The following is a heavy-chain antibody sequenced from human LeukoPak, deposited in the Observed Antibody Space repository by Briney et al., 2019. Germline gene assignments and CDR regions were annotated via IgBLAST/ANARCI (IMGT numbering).Heavy chain of an antibody. CDR2: IKQDGSEK. Sequence: PGGSLRLSCAASGFTFSSYWMSWVRQAPGKGLEWVANIKQDGSEKYYVDSMKGRFTISRDNAKNSLYLQMNSLRAGDTAVYYCARIPAGIATRKGKLYYYYYYMDVWGKGTTVTVSS. J-gene: IGHJ6*03. D-gene: IGHD6-13*01. V-gene: IGHV3-7*01. CDR3: ARIPAGIATRKGKLYYYYYYMDV. CDR1: GFTFSSYW.